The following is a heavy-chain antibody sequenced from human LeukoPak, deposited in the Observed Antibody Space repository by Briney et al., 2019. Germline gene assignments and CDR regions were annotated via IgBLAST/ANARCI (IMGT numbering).Heavy chain of an antibody. CDR3: ALRDGYNLYYFDY. D-gene: IGHD5-12*01. V-gene: IGHV3-30*03. CDR1: GVTFSSYG. CDR2: ISYDGSNK. Sequence: GRSLRLSCAASGVTFSSYGRHWVRQAPGKGLEWVAVISYDGSNKYYADSVKGRFTISRDNSKNTLYLQMNSLRAEDTAVYYCALRDGYNLYYFDYWGQGTLVTVSS. J-gene: IGHJ4*02.